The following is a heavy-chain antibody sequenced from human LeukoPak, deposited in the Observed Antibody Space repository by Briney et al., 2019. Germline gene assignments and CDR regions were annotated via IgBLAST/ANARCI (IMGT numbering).Heavy chain of an antibody. Sequence: SETLSLTCTVSGGSISSYYWSWIRQPPGKGLEWIGYIYYSGSTNYNPSLKSRVTISVDRSKNQFSLKLSSVTAADTAVYYCARDRVVVVPAAIIGRGWFDPWGQGTLVTVSS. CDR1: GGSISSYY. V-gene: IGHV4-59*12. CDR2: IYYSGST. D-gene: IGHD2-2*01. J-gene: IGHJ5*02. CDR3: ARDRVVVVPAAIIGRGWFDP.